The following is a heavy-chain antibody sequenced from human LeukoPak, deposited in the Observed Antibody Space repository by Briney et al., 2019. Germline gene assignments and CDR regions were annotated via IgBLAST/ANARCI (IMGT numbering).Heavy chain of an antibody. Sequence: SETLSFTRTVSGGSISSYYWGWIRQPPGKGLEWIGYIYATGSTNYNPSLKSRVTISVDTSKNQFSLNLRSVTAADTAVYYCARHGSVRSPLGPWGQGTLVTVSS. CDR3: ARHGSVRSPLGP. CDR2: IYATGST. V-gene: IGHV4-4*09. CDR1: GGSISSYY. D-gene: IGHD3-10*01. J-gene: IGHJ5*02.